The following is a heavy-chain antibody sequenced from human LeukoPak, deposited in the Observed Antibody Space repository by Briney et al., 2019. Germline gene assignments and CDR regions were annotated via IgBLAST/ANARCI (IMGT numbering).Heavy chain of an antibody. Sequence: SETLSLTCTVSGGSISSYYWSRIRQPAGKGLEWIGRIYTSGSTNYNPSLKSRVTMSVDTSKNQFSLKLSSVTAADTAVYYCARDFRAYCGGDCSANWFDPWGQGTLVTVSS. CDR3: ARDFRAYCGGDCSANWFDP. CDR2: IYTSGST. CDR1: GGSISSYY. V-gene: IGHV4-4*07. D-gene: IGHD2-21*01. J-gene: IGHJ5*02.